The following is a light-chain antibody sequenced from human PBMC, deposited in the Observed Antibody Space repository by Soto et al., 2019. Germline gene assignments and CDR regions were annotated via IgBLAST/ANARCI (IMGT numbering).Light chain of an antibody. Sequence: QMTQSPSTLSASVGDRVTITCRASQNINTWLAWYQQKPGKALRLLMYDVSTLQSGVPSRFSGSGSGTEFTLTITSLQPDDFATYYCQQYDGYFGPGTKVDIK. J-gene: IGKJ3*01. V-gene: IGKV1-5*01. CDR1: QNINTW. CDR3: QQYDGY. CDR2: DVS.